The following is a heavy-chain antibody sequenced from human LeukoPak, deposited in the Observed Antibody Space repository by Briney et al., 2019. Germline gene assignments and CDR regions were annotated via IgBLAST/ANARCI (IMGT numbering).Heavy chain of an antibody. D-gene: IGHD1-26*01. V-gene: IGHV3-21*01. CDR3: ASTPGVLSIVGAPWVGY. Sequence: PGGSLRLSCAASGFTFSSYSMNWVRQAPGKGLEWVSSISSSSSYIYYADSVKGRFTISRDNAKNSLYLQMNSLRAEDTAVYYCASTPGVLSIVGAPWVGYWGQGTLVTVSS. J-gene: IGHJ4*02. CDR1: GFTFSSYS. CDR2: ISSSSSYI.